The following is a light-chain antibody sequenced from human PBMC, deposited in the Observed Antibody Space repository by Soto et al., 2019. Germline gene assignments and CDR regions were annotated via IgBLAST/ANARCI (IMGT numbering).Light chain of an antibody. V-gene: IGKV3-15*01. CDR2: DAS. CDR1: QSVGRK. J-gene: IGKJ1*01. CDR3: QQYDIWPPWT. Sequence: EIEMTQSPATLSVSPGERATLSCRSSQSVGRKLAWYQQKPGQAPRLLIYDASNRAMGIPATFSGSGSGTEFTLTSSSLQSEDVAVYQCQQYDIWPPWTFGQGTKVE.